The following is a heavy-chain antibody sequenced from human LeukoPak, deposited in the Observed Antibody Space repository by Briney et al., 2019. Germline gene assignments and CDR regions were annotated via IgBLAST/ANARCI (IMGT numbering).Heavy chain of an antibody. J-gene: IGHJ4*02. Sequence: SETLSLTCAVYGGSFSGYYWSWIRQPPGKGLEWIGEINHSGSTNYNPSLKSRVTISVDTSKNQFSLKLSSVTAADTAVYYCARGQRASSWYSYNRAHPHFDYWGQGTLVTVSS. V-gene: IGHV4-34*01. CDR2: INHSGST. D-gene: IGHD6-13*01. CDR3: ARGQRASSWYSYNRAHPHFDY. CDR1: GGSFSGYY.